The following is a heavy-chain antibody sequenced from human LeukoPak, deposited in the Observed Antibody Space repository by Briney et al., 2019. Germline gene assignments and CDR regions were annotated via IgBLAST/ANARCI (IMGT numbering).Heavy chain of an antibody. CDR2: ISSSSSTI. Sequence: PGGSLRLACAASGFTFSSYSMNWVRQAPGKGLEWVSYISSSSSTIYYADSVKGRFTISRDNSKNTLYLQMNSLRAEDTAVYYCAKADGFLCSGGSCHDFFYFDYWGQGTLVTVSS. J-gene: IGHJ4*02. CDR3: AKADGFLCSGGSCHDFFYFDY. CDR1: GFTFSSYS. V-gene: IGHV3-48*01. D-gene: IGHD2-15*01.